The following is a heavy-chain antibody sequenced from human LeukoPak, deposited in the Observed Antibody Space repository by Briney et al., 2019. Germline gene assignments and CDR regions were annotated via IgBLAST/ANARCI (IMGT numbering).Heavy chain of an antibody. CDR2: IYTSGST. CDR3: ARDYYYYDSSGYSA. CDR1: GGSISSGSYY. V-gene: IGHV4-61*02. J-gene: IGHJ4*02. Sequence: PSETLSLTCTVSGGSISSGSYYWSWIRQPAGKGLEWIGRIYTSGSTNYNPSLKSRVTISVDTSKNQFSLKLSSVTAADTAVYYCARDYYYYDSSGYSAWGQGTLVTVSS. D-gene: IGHD3-22*01.